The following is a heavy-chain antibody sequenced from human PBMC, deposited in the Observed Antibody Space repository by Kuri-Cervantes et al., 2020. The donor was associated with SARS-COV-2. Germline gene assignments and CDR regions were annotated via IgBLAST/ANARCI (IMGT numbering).Heavy chain of an antibody. CDR1: RGSIDRSPYY. J-gene: IGHJ4*02. D-gene: IGHD6-19*01. V-gene: IGHV4-39*01. CDR3: ARHLAVAPPRDY. Sequence: SETLSLTCTVSRGSIDRSPYYWGWIRQPPGKGLEWIGSIYYSGSTYYNPSLKSRVTISVDTSKNQFSLKLSSVTAADTAVYYCARHLAVAPPRDYWGQGTLVTVSS. CDR2: IYYSGST.